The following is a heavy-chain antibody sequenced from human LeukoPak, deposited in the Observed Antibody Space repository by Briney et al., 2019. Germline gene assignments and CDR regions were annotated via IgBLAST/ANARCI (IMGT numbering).Heavy chain of an antibody. CDR3: VSFYETY. J-gene: IGHJ4*02. CDR2: INSDGSWT. Sequence: GGSLRLSCVASGNYWMHWVRQAPGKGLVWVSHINSDGSWTSYADSVKGRFTTSKDNAKNTVYLQMNSLRAEDTAVYYCVSFYETYWGRGTLVTVSS. CDR1: GNYW. D-gene: IGHD2/OR15-2a*01. V-gene: IGHV3-74*01.